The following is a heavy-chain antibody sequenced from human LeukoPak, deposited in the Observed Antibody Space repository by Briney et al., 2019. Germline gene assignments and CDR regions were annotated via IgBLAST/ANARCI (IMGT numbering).Heavy chain of an antibody. CDR1: GFTFSSYG. D-gene: IGHD3-10*01. CDR3: AKARERGWYGSGSYQDYYYYYYMDV. Sequence: GGSLRLSCAASGFTFSSYGMHWVRQAPGKGLEWVAFIRYDGSNKYYADSVKGRFTISRDNSKNTLYLQMNSLRAEDTAVYYCAKARERGWYGSGSYQDYYYYYYMDVWGKGTTVTISS. CDR2: IRYDGSNK. V-gene: IGHV3-30*02. J-gene: IGHJ6*03.